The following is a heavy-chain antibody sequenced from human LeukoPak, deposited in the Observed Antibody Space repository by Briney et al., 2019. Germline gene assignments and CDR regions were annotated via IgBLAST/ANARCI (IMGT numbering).Heavy chain of an antibody. J-gene: IGHJ5*02. D-gene: IGHD1-26*01. Sequence: ASVKVSCKASGYTFTGYYMHWVRQAPGQGLEWMGWINPNSGGTNYAQKFQGRVTMTRDTSISTAYMELSRLRSDDTAVYYCARKYSGSYCAWFDPWGQGTLVTVSS. CDR3: ARKYSGSYCAWFDP. CDR2: INPNSGGT. CDR1: GYTFTGYY. V-gene: IGHV1-2*02.